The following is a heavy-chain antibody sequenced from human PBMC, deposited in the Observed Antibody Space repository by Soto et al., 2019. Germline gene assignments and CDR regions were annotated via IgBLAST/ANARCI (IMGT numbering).Heavy chain of an antibody. V-gene: IGHV1-2*04. CDR1: GYTFTGYD. CDR2: INPNSGGT. J-gene: IGHJ4*02. D-gene: IGHD1-26*01. Sequence: ASVKVSCKASGYTFTGYDMHWVRQAPGQGLEWMGWINPNSGGTNYAQKFQGWVTMTRDTSISTAYMELSRLRSDDTAVYYCARAPPISGSYWYYFDYWGQGTLVTVSS. CDR3: ARAPPISGSYWYYFDY.